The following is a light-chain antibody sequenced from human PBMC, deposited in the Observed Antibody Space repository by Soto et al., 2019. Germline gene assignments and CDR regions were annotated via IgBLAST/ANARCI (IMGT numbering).Light chain of an antibody. CDR3: AAWDDSLNVVV. V-gene: IGLV1-44*01. Sequence: QSVLTQPPSASGTPGQRVTISCSGSSSNIGSNTVNWYQQLPGTAPKLLIYSNNQRPSGVPERLSGSKSGTSASLAISGLQSEDEADYYCAAWDDSLNVVVFGGGTQLTVL. CDR1: SSNIGSNT. J-gene: IGLJ2*01. CDR2: SNN.